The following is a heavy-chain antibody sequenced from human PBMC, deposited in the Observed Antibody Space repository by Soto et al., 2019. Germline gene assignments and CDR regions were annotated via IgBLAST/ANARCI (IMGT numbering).Heavy chain of an antibody. D-gene: IGHD2-15*01. CDR1: AGSFSSYT. CDR2: IIPILGIA. V-gene: IGHV1-69*02. Sequence: SVKVSCKASAGSFSSYTISWVLQAPGQGLEWMGRIIPILGIANYAQKFQGRVTITADKSTSTAYMELSSLRSEDTAVYYCASNTRGYCSGGSCHYAAFDIWGQGTMVTVSS. CDR3: ASNTRGYCSGGSCHYAAFDI. J-gene: IGHJ3*02.